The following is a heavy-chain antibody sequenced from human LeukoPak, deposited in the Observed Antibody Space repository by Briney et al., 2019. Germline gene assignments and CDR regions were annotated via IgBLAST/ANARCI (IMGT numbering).Heavy chain of an antibody. D-gene: IGHD3-10*01. CDR3: ARDKEKGGSGSKFDY. V-gene: IGHV3-48*03. CDR2: ISSSGATK. J-gene: IGHJ4*02. CDR1: GFTFSSYE. Sequence: GGSLRLSCAASGFTFSSYEMNWVRQAPGKGLEWVSYISSSGATKYYADSVKGRFTISRDNAKNSLYLQMNSLRAEDTAVYYCARDKEKGGSGSKFDYWGQGTLVTVSS.